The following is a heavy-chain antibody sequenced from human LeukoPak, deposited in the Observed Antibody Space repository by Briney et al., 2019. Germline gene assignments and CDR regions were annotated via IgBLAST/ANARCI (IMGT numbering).Heavy chain of an antibody. CDR3: ARRNPYCSSTSCYQSPWFDP. V-gene: IGHV4-59*08. J-gene: IGHJ5*02. Sequence: SETLSLTCTVSGVSISSYYWSWIRQPPGKGLEWIGYIYYSGSTNYNPSLKSRVTISVDTYTNQFSLKLSSVTAADTAVYYCARRNPYCSSTSCYQSPWFDPWGQGTLVTVSS. CDR1: GVSISSYY. CDR2: IYYSGST. D-gene: IGHD2-2*01.